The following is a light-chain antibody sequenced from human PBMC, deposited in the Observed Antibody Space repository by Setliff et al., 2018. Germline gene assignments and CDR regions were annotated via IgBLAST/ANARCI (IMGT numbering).Light chain of an antibody. CDR3: CSYTNRATDV. V-gene: IGLV2-14*03. CDR1: SSDIGGTNY. CDR2: AAS. J-gene: IGLJ1*01. Sequence: QSALAQPASVSGSLGQSITISCIGTSSDIGGTNYVSWYQQFPGEAPQLIIYAASDRPSGVSHRFSGSKSGNTASLTISGLQAEDEADYYCCSYTNRATDVFGTGTKVTVL.